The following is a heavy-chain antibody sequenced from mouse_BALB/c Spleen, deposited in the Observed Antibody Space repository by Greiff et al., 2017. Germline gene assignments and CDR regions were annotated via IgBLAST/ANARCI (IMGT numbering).Heavy chain of an antibody. D-gene: IGHD1-2*01. CDR3: TRRGYYGYRSYFDY. Sequence: QVQLQQSGAELVKPGASVKLSCKASGYTFTSYYMYWVKQRPGQGLEWIGEINPSNGGTNFNEKFKSKATLTVDKSSSTAYMQLSSLTSEDSAVYYCTRRGYYGYRSYFDYWGQGTTLTVSS. CDR1: GYTFTSYY. CDR2: INPSNGGT. J-gene: IGHJ2*01. V-gene: IGHV1S81*02.